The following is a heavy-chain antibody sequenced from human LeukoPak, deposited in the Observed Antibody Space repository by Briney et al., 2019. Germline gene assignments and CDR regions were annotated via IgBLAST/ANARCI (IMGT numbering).Heavy chain of an antibody. CDR1: GGSISSSSYY. J-gene: IGHJ4*02. V-gene: IGHV4-39*07. D-gene: IGHD2-2*02. Sequence: SETLSLTCTVSGGSISSSSYYWGWIRQPPGKGLEWIGSIYYSGSTYYNPSLKSRVTTSVDTSKNQFSLKLSSVTAADTALYYCARLIPTHFDYWGQGALVTVSS. CDR2: IYYSGST. CDR3: ARLIPTHFDY.